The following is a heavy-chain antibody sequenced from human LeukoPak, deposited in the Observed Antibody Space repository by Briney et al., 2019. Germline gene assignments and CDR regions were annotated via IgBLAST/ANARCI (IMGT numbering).Heavy chain of an antibody. CDR2: ISWNSGSI. Sequence: GGSLRLSCAASGFTFDDYAMHWVRQAPGKGLEWVSGISWNSGSIGYADSVKGRFTISRDNAKNSLYLQMNSLRAEDTAVYYCARGWYSSSWSWFDPWGQGTLVTVSS. V-gene: IGHV3-9*01. CDR3: ARGWYSSSWSWFDP. D-gene: IGHD6-6*01. J-gene: IGHJ5*02. CDR1: GFTFDDYA.